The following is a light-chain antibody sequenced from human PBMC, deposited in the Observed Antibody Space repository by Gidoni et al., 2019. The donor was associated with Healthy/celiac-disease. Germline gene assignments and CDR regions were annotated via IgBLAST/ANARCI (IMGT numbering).Light chain of an antibody. CDR3: HQYGTSRGYT. Sequence: EIVLTQSPGTLSLSQGERATLSCRASPSVSSSYLACYQQKPGQAPRLLIYGASSRATGIPDRFSGSGSGTDFTLTISRLEPEDFAVYYCHQYGTSRGYTFGQGTKLEIK. CDR2: GAS. CDR1: PSVSSSY. J-gene: IGKJ2*01. V-gene: IGKV3-20*01.